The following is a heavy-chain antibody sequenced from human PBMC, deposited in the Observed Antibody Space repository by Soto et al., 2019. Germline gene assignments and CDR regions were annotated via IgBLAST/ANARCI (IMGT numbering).Heavy chain of an antibody. J-gene: IGHJ5*02. CDR2: IRTKPNSYAT. CDR1: GLSFRGSA. Sequence: PVGSLRLSCVASGLSFRGSAIHWVRQASGKGLEWVAHIRTKPNSYATTYAASVKGRFTISRDDSKNMAFLQMNSLKIEDTAVYYCTGHARDANNLPSWGQGTLVTVSS. D-gene: IGHD1-1*01. V-gene: IGHV3-73*01. CDR3: TGHARDANNLPS.